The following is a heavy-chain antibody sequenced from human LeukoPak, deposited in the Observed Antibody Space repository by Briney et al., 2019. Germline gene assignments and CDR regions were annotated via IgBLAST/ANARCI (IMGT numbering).Heavy chain of an antibody. J-gene: IGHJ6*03. D-gene: IGHD3-22*01. CDR3: ARTNPYYDSSGYYYYYMDV. Sequence: SGPALVKPTQTLTLTCTFSGFSLSTSGMCVSWIRQPPGKALEWLARIDWDDDKYYSTSLKTRLTISKDTSKNQVVLTMTNMDPVDTATYYCARTNPYYDSSGYYYYYMDVWGKGTTVTISS. CDR2: IDWDDDK. CDR1: GFSLSTSGMC. V-gene: IGHV2-70*11.